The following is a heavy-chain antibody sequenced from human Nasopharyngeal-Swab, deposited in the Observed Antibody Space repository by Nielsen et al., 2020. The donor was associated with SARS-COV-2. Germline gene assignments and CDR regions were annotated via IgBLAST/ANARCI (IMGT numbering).Heavy chain of an antibody. CDR1: GFTFSSYG. Sequence: GESLKISCAASGFTFSSYGMHWVRQAPGKGLEWVAVISYDGSNKYYADSVKGRFTISRDNSKNTLYLQMNSLRAEDTAAYYCANLESSGSGSYYQSMDVWGQGTTVTVSS. J-gene: IGHJ6*02. CDR3: ANLESSGSGSYYQSMDV. D-gene: IGHD3-10*01. CDR2: ISYDGSNK. V-gene: IGHV3-30*18.